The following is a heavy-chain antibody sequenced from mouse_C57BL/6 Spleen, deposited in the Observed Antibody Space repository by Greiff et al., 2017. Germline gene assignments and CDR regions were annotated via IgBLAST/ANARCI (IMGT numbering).Heavy chain of an antibody. CDR3: ARHGIYYDYDGFAY. Sequence: VQLLQSGAELVKPGASVKLSCKASGYTFTEYTIHWVKQRPGQGLEWIGWFYPGSGSIKYNEKFKDKVTLTADKSYSTVYMEVSRLTSEDSAVYFCARHGIYYDYDGFAYWGQGTLVTVSA. V-gene: IGHV1-62-2*01. CDR1: GYTFTEYT. J-gene: IGHJ3*01. D-gene: IGHD2-4*01. CDR2: FYPGSGSI.